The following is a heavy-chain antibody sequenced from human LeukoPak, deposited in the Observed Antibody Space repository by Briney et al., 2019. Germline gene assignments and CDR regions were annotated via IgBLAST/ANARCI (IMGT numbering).Heavy chain of an antibody. CDR1: GYTFTGYY. D-gene: IGHD3-3*01. CDR2: INPNSGGT. CDR3: ARDNYDSWSGYYRGYNWFDP. J-gene: IGHJ5*02. Sequence: ASVKVSCKASGYTFTGYYMHWVRQAPGQGLEWMGWINPNSGGTNYAQKFQGRVTMTRDTSISTAYMELSRLRSDDTAVYYCARDNYDSWSGYYRGYNWFDPWGQGTLVTVSS. V-gene: IGHV1-2*02.